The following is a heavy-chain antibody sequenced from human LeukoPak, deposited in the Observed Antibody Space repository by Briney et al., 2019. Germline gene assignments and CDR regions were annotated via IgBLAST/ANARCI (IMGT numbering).Heavy chain of an antibody. V-gene: IGHV3-33*01. CDR1: GFTFSSYG. CDR2: IWYDGTNK. J-gene: IGHJ4*02. CDR3: ARDPGPTLVRGVISYFDY. Sequence: PGGSLRLSCAASGFTFSSYGMHWVRQAPGKGLEWVAVIWYDGTNKYYADSVKGRFTISRDKSKNTLDLQMNSPRVEDTAVYYCARDPGPTLVRGVISYFDYWGQGTLVTVSS. D-gene: IGHD3-10*01.